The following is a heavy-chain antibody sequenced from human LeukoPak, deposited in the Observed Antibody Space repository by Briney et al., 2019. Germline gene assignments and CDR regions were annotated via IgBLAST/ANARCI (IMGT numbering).Heavy chain of an antibody. CDR3: ARGHSRYYFDY. V-gene: IGHV3-66*01. J-gene: IGHJ4*02. Sequence: PGGSLRLSCAASGFTFSSYGMHWVRQAPGKGLEWVSVIYSGGGTNSADSVKGRFTISRDNSKNTLYLQMNSLRAEDTAVYFCARGHSRYYFDYWGQGTLVIVSS. D-gene: IGHD4-11*01. CDR2: IYSGGGT. CDR1: GFTFSSYG.